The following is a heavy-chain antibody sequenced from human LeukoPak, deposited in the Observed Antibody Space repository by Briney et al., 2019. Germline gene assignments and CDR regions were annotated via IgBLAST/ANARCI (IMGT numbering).Heavy chain of an antibody. CDR3: AGGYGSGVMSPYALDV. Sequence: SVKVSCKASGVTFSDYPLSCVRQAPGQGPEWMGGIVPRFAAADYAQQFQGRVTITADMYTTTAYMELSSLTSDDTAIYYCAGGYGSGVMSPYALDVWGTGTTVVVSS. V-gene: IGHV1-69*06. CDR1: GVTFSDYP. J-gene: IGHJ6*04. CDR2: IVPRFAAA. D-gene: IGHD3-10*01.